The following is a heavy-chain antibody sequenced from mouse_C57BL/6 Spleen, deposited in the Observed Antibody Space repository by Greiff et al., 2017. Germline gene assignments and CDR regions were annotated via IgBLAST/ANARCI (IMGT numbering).Heavy chain of an antibody. Sequence: VQLQQPGAELVRPGSSVKLSCKASGYTFTSYWMDWVKQRPGQGLEWIGNIYPSDSETHYNQKFKDKATLTVDKSSSTAYMQLSSLTSEDSAVYYCARGVIYDGYYGAYWGQGTLVTVSA. CDR3: ARGVIYDGYYGAY. D-gene: IGHD2-3*01. J-gene: IGHJ3*01. CDR2: IYPSDSET. V-gene: IGHV1-61*01. CDR1: GYTFTSYW.